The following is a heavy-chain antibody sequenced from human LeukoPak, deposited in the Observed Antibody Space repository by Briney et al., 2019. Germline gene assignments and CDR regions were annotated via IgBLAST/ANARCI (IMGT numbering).Heavy chain of an antibody. CDR3: TRLDDNRGYDYEGFDY. Sequence: GGSLRLSCAASGFTFSGSAVHWVRQASGKGLEWIGRIRSKTNSYATAYAASVEGRFTISRDDSKNTAYLQMNSLKTEDTAVYYCTRLDDNRGYDYEGFDYWGQGTLVTVSS. CDR1: GFTFSGSA. J-gene: IGHJ4*02. D-gene: IGHD3-22*01. V-gene: IGHV3-73*01. CDR2: IRSKTNSYAT.